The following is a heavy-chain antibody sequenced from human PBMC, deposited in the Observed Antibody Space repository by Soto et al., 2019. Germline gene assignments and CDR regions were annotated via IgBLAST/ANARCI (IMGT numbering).Heavy chain of an antibody. V-gene: IGHV1-2*06. J-gene: IGHJ5*02. D-gene: IGHD5-18*01. Sequence: ASVKVSCKASGDTLIGYYLHWVRQAPGQGLEWMGRIKPNNGGTHYAQKFEGRLTMTRDTSINTAYMELSSLRAEDTAVYYCVKPGWIQLWLGGSWFDPWGQGTLVTVSS. CDR1: GDTLIGYY. CDR2: IKPNNGGT. CDR3: VKPGWIQLWLGGSWFDP.